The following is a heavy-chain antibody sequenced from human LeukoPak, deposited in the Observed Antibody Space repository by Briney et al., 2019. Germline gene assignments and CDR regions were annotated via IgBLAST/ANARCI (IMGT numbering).Heavy chain of an antibody. Sequence: GGSLRLSCVGSGFTYTDYWMHWFRQAPAKGPVWVSRINPDGTIIDYADSVKGRFSISRDNAKNLLYLQMNGLRADDTAVYYCAKDLSWNTADRWGQGILVTVSS. D-gene: IGHD5-18*01. CDR1: GFTYTDYW. CDR3: AKDLSWNTADR. CDR2: INPDGTII. V-gene: IGHV3-74*01. J-gene: IGHJ5*02.